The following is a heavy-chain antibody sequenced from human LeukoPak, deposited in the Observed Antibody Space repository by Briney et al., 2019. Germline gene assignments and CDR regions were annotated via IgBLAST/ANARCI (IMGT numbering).Heavy chain of an antibody. CDR1: GFTFSSYS. V-gene: IGHV3-21*01. CDR3: ARDPSDYYGSGVPFDY. CDR2: ISSSSSYI. J-gene: IGHJ4*02. D-gene: IGHD3-10*01. Sequence: NTGGSLRLSCAASGFTFSSYSMNWVRQAPGKGLEWVSSISSSSSYIYYADSVKGRFTISRDNAKNSLYLQMNSLRAEDTAVYYCARDPSDYYGSGVPFDYWGQGTLVTVSS.